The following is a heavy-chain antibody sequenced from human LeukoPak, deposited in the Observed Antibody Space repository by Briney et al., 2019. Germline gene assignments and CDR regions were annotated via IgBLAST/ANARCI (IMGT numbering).Heavy chain of an antibody. J-gene: IGHJ6*04. Sequence: AVKVSCKASGGTFSNYAISWVGQAPGQGGEGMGGIIPIFGTANYAQKFQGRVTITADKSTSTAYMELSSLRSEDTAVYYCARAAERGATIASGGMDVWGKGTTVTVSS. CDR2: IIPIFGTA. V-gene: IGHV1-69*06. D-gene: IGHD5-12*01. CDR3: ARAAERGATIASGGMDV. CDR1: GGTFSNYA.